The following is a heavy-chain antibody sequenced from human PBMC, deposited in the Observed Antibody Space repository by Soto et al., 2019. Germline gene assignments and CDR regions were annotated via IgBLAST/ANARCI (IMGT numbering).Heavy chain of an antibody. D-gene: IGHD1-1*01. J-gene: IGHJ4*02. V-gene: IGHV3-74*01. CDR1: GFTFSAYW. CDR2: ISDDGSTT. CDR3: IRGPRVSSTGTGAH. Sequence: LRLSCEVSGFTFSAYWMHWVRQVPGKGLIWVSRISDDGSTTTYADSVKGRFTISRDNAKNTLYLQMNSLRADDTGLYYCIRGPRVSSTGTGAHWGQGTLVTVSS.